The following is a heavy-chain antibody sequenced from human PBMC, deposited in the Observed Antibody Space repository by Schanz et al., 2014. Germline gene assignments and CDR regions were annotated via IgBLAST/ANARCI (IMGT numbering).Heavy chain of an antibody. D-gene: IGHD3-10*01. CDR3: AKDQLANYRGSGYNWFDP. CDR2: IRFDGSDK. Sequence: QAELVESGGGPVKPGGSLRLSCAASGFTFSSYGMHWVRQAPGKGLEWVTFIRFDGSDKYYADSVKGRFSVSRDNSKNTLYLQMNSLRADDTAVYYCAKDQLANYRGSGYNWFDPWGQGTLVTVSS. V-gene: IGHV3-30*02. CDR1: GFTFSSYG. J-gene: IGHJ5*02.